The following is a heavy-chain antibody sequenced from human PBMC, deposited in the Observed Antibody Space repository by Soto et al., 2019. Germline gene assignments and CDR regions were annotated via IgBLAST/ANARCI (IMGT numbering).Heavy chain of an antibody. D-gene: IGHD4-17*01. CDR1: GFTFSSYW. Sequence: PGGALRLSCAASGFTFSSYWMNWVRQAPGKGLEGVANIKPDGSEKYYVDSVKGRFTISRDNAKNSLYLQMNSLRAEDTAVYYCARDRAVTTAYYYYMDVWGKGTTVTVSS. J-gene: IGHJ6*03. V-gene: IGHV3-7*01. CDR2: IKPDGSEK. CDR3: ARDRAVTTAYYYYMDV.